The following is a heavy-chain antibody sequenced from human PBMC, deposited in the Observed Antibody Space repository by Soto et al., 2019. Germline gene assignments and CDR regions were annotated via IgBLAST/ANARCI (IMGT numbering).Heavy chain of an antibody. CDR1: GFTFSSYA. Sequence: EVQLLESGGGLVQPGGSLRLSCAASGFTFSSYAMSWVRQAPGTGLEWVSAISGSGGSTYYADSVKGRFTISRDNSKNTLYLQMNSLRAEDTAVYYCAKNFPRDYDILTGHRYNWFDLWGQGTLVTVSS. V-gene: IGHV3-23*01. CDR3: AKNFPRDYDILTGHRYNWFDL. CDR2: ISGSGGST. D-gene: IGHD3-9*01. J-gene: IGHJ5*02.